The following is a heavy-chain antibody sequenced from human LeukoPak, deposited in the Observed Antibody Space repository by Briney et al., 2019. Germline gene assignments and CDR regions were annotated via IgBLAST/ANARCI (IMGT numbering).Heavy chain of an antibody. D-gene: IGHD3-10*01. Sequence: PSETLSLTCTVSGGSISSGGYYWSWIRQHPGKGLEWIGYIYYSGSTYYNPSLKSRVTISVDTSKNQFSLKLSSVTAADTAVYYCARGITMVRGVIISYCFDYWGQGTLVTVSS. CDR1: GGSISSGGYY. CDR2: IYYSGST. J-gene: IGHJ4*02. V-gene: IGHV4-31*03. CDR3: ARGITMVRGVIISYCFDY.